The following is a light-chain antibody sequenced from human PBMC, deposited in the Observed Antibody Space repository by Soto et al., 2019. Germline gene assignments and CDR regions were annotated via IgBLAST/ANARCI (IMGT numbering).Light chain of an antibody. CDR3: QQSYSTQCN. Sequence: DIQMTQSPSSLSASVGDRVTITCRASQSISSYLNWYQQKPGKAPKLLIYAASSLQSGVPSRFSGSGSGTDFTLTISCLQHEDFATYYCQQSYSTQCNCGPGTKVDI. CDR2: AAS. V-gene: IGKV1-39*01. CDR1: QSISSY. J-gene: IGKJ2*02.